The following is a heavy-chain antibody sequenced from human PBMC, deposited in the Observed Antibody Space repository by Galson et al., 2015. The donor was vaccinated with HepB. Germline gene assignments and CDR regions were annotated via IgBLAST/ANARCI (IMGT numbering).Heavy chain of an antibody. CDR3: ARDLEVGEWFGELLLGSEFDY. J-gene: IGHJ4*02. V-gene: IGHV3-7*03. Sequence: SLRLSCAASGFTFSRYWMSWVRQAPGKGLEWVANIKQDGSEKYYVDSVKGRFTISRDNAKNSLYLQMNSMRAEDTAVYYCARDLEVGEWFGELLLGSEFDYWGQGTLVTVSS. CDR2: IKQDGSEK. CDR1: GFTFSRYW. D-gene: IGHD3-10*01.